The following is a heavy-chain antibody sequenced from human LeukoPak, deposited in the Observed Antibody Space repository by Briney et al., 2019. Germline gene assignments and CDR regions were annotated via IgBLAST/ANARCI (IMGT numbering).Heavy chain of an antibody. Sequence: GGSLRLSCAASGFTFSNAWMNWVRQAPGKGLEWVSSISSSSSYIYYADSVKGRFTISRDNAKNSLYLQMNSLRAEDTAVYYCARTKATVVTPSDYWGQGTLVTVSS. CDR3: ARTKATVVTPSDY. V-gene: IGHV3-21*01. J-gene: IGHJ4*02. CDR1: GFTFSNAW. D-gene: IGHD4-17*01. CDR2: ISSSSSYI.